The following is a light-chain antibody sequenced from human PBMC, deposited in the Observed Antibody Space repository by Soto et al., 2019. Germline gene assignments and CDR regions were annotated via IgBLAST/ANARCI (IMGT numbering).Light chain of an antibody. V-gene: IGKV3-20*01. CDR1: QSVSSSY. Sequence: EIVLTQSPGTLSLSPGERATLSCRASQSVSSSYLAWYQQKPGQAPRLLIYGASSRATGIPDRFSGSGSGTDFTLTISRLEPEDFGVYYCQQYGSSPHTFGQGTELEIK. J-gene: IGKJ2*01. CDR3: QQYGSSPHT. CDR2: GAS.